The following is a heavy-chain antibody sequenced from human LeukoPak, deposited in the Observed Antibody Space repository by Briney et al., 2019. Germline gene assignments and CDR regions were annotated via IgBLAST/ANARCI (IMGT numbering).Heavy chain of an antibody. D-gene: IGHD5-12*01. Sequence: ASVKVSCTVYGYTLTELSMHWVRQAPGKGLEWMGGFDPEYGETIYPQKFQGRVTMTEDTSTDTAYVELSSLRSEDTAVYYCATEGIVTTLGRPFYSMDVWGQGTTVTVSS. CDR2: FDPEYGET. J-gene: IGHJ6*02. CDR3: ATEGIVTTLGRPFYSMDV. CDR1: GYTLTELS. V-gene: IGHV1-24*01.